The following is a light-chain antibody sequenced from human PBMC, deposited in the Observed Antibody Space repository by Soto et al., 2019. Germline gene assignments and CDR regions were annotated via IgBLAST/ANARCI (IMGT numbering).Light chain of an antibody. Sequence: DIQMTQTQSSLSASVGDRVTITCRASQVIRYDLGWYQQKPGKAPKLLIFAAFSVQSGVQSSSSGSGSGTEFTLTITSLQPDDFATYYCKQYISYSPITFGQGTRLETK. CDR2: AAF. V-gene: IGKV1-17*01. CDR3: KQYISYSPIT. J-gene: IGKJ5*01. CDR1: QVIRYD.